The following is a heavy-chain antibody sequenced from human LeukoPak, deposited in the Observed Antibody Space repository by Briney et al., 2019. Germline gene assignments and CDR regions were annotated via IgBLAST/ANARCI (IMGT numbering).Heavy chain of an antibody. V-gene: IGHV1-18*01. CDR3: ARDVVEWLVPIDY. D-gene: IGHD6-19*01. J-gene: IGHJ4*02. Sequence: ASVKVSCKASGYTFTSYGISWVRQAPGQGLEWMGWISSYNGNTNYAQKLQGRVTMSTDTSTGTAYMELTRLTSDDTAVYYCARDVVEWLVPIDYWGQGTLVTVSS. CDR1: GYTFTSYG. CDR2: ISSYNGNT.